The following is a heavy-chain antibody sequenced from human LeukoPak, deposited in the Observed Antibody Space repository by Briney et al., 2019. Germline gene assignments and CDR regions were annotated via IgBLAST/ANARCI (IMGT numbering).Heavy chain of an antibody. CDR1: GGSISSYY. D-gene: IGHD6-19*01. CDR2: IYSSGST. Sequence: SETLSLTCSVSGGSISSYYWGWIRQPAGKGLEWIGLIYSSGSTNYNPSLKSRVTMSVDTSKNRFSLKLSSVTAADSAVYYCARDYIALPGTFDPWGQGTLVTVSS. J-gene: IGHJ5*02. CDR3: ARDYIALPGTFDP. V-gene: IGHV4-4*07.